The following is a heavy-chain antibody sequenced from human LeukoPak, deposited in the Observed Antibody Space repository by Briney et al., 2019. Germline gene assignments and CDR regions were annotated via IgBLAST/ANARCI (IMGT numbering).Heavy chain of an antibody. CDR1: GFAFSASW. D-gene: IGHD4-17*01. V-gene: IGHV3-7*01. Sequence: GGSLRLSCAASGFAFSASWMSWVRQAPGKGLEWVANIKQDGSEKYYMDSVKGRFTISRDNAKNSLYLQMNSLRAEDTAVYYCASGDYGDERFDPWGQGTLVTVSS. CDR2: IKQDGSEK. J-gene: IGHJ5*02. CDR3: ASGDYGDERFDP.